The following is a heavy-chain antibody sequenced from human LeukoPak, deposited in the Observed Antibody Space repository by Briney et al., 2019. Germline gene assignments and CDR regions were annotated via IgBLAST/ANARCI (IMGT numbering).Heavy chain of an antibody. V-gene: IGHV1-46*01. J-gene: IGHJ3*02. CDR1: GYTFTNYY. CDR2: ITPSDDTT. Sequence: GASVKVSCKASGYTFTNYYMHWVRQAPGQGLEWMAMITPSDDTTSYAQKFQGRVTMTWDTSTGTVYMEVSSLRSEDTAVYYCARGKSAYGNAFDIWGQGTMVTVSS. D-gene: IGHD5-12*01. CDR3: ARGKSAYGNAFDI.